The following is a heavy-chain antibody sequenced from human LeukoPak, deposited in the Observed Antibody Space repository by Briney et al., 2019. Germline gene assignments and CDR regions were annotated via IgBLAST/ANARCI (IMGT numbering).Heavy chain of an antibody. Sequence: GGSLRLSCAASGFTFSSYAMSWVRQAPGKGLEWVSAISGSGGSTYYADSVKGRFTISRANSTNTLYLHMHSLSAEDTAVYYCAKGRNQWELLPEFDYWGQGTLVTVSS. CDR2: ISGSGGST. CDR1: GFTFSSYA. V-gene: IGHV3-23*01. J-gene: IGHJ4*02. CDR3: AKGRNQWELLPEFDY. D-gene: IGHD1-26*01.